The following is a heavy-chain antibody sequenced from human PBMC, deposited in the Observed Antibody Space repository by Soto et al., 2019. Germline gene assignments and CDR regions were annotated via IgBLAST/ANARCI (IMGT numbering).Heavy chain of an antibody. CDR1: GFTFSTYW. J-gene: IGHJ6*02. CDR3: ARVDGDYTMDV. D-gene: IGHD4-17*01. CDR2: INSDGSST. Sequence: EVQLVESGGGLVQPGGSLRLSCAASGFTFSTYWLHWVRQTPGKGLVCVSRINSDGSSTNYADSVKGRFTIFRDNAKNTLYLQMNSLRAEDTAVYYCARVDGDYTMDVWGQGTTVNVSS. V-gene: IGHV3-74*01.